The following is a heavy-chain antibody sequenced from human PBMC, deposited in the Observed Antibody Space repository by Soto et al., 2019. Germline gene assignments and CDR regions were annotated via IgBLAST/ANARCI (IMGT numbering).Heavy chain of an antibody. D-gene: IGHD6-13*01. CDR2: ISDSGDIT. V-gene: IGHV3-23*01. CDR3: ARDHAIAGHGGGMDV. CDR1: EFTFSTYA. J-gene: IGHJ6*02. Sequence: GGSLRLSCAASEFTFSTYAMTWVRQAPGRGLQWVATISDSGDITYYADSVKGRFTISRDNSKNSLYLQMNSLRAEDTAVYYCARDHAIAGHGGGMDVWGQGTTVTVSS.